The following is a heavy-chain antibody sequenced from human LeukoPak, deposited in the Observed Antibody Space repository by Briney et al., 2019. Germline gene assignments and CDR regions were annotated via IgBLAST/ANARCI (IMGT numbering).Heavy chain of an antibody. CDR1: GGSISSGSYY. D-gene: IGHD6-13*01. Sequence: SETLSLTCTVSGGSISSGSYYWSWIRQPAGKGLEWIGRIYTSGSTNYNPSLKSRVTISVDTSKNQFSLKLSSVTAADTAVYYCAALAAANHYYYYGMDVWGQGTMVTVSS. J-gene: IGHJ6*02. CDR3: AALAAANHYYYYGMDV. V-gene: IGHV4-61*02. CDR2: IYTSGST.